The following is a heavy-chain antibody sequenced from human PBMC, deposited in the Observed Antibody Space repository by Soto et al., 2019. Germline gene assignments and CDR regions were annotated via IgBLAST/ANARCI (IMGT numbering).Heavy chain of an antibody. Sequence: SETLSLTCAVSGGSISSDGYSWSWIRQPPGKGLEYIGYIYHSGSTYYNPSLKSRVTISVDRSKNQFSLKLSSVTAADTAVYYCARAHYGDYGYGMDVWGQGTTVTVSS. D-gene: IGHD4-17*01. V-gene: IGHV4-30-2*01. CDR3: ARAHYGDYGYGMDV. CDR1: GGSISSDGYS. CDR2: IYHSGST. J-gene: IGHJ6*02.